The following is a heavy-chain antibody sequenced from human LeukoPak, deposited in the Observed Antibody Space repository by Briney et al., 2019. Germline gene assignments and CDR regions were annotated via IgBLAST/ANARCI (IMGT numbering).Heavy chain of an antibody. CDR3: ARRWYDSSGFSFDY. CDR1: GYSFTNFW. CDR2: IYPGDSDT. D-gene: IGHD3-22*01. J-gene: IGHJ4*02. Sequence: RGESLKISCKGSGYSFTNFWIGWVRQMPGKGLEWMGIIYPGDSDTRYSPSFQGQVTISADKSISTAYLQWSSLKASGTAIYYCARRWYDSSGFSFDYWGQGTLVTVSS. V-gene: IGHV5-51*01.